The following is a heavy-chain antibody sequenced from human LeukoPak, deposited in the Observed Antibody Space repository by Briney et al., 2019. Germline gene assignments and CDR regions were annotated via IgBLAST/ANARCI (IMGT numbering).Heavy chain of an antibody. V-gene: IGHV1-69*01. J-gene: IGHJ6*03. CDR1: GGTFSSYA. CDR2: IIPIFGTA. CDR3: ARDWGSEGRDIVVVPAASSYYYYMDV. Sequence: GSSVKVSCKASGGTFSSYAISWVRQAPGQGLEWMGGIIPIFGTANYAQKFQGRVTITADESTSTAYMELSSLRSEDTAVYYCARDWGSEGRDIVVVPAASSYYYYMDVWGKGTTVTVSS. D-gene: IGHD2-2*01.